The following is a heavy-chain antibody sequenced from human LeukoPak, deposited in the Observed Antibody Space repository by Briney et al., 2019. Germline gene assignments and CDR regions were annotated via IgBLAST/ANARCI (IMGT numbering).Heavy chain of an antibody. Sequence: GGSLRLSCEGSGFTFRDYQMSWIRQAPGKGLEWISYIHANAKSIYYADSAKGRFTISRDNAKNSLYLQMNSLRVDDTAVYYCAKGRVGATTALFDYWGQGTLVTVSS. CDR3: AKGRVGATTALFDY. J-gene: IGHJ4*02. D-gene: IGHD1-26*01. CDR2: IHANAKSI. CDR1: GFTFRDYQ. V-gene: IGHV3-11*01.